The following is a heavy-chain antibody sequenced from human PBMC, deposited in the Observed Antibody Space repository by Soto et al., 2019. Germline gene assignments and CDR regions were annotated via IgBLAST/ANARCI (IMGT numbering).Heavy chain of an antibody. CDR2: INPSGGST. CDR3: ASANYSHAHKSRVTITVDTYTNQCSLKLSSVTAADTAVYYCARDRGFTMVRGVMRPTRGDYYGMDV. CDR1: GYTFTSYY. Sequence: ASVKVSCKASGYTFTSYYMHWVRQAPGQGLEWMGIINPSGGSTSYAQKFQGRVTMTRDTSTSTVYMELSSLRSEDTAVYYCASANYSHAHKSRVTITVDTYTNQCSLKLSSVTAADTAVYYCARDRGFTMVRGVMRPTRGDYYGMDVWGQGTTVTVSS. V-gene: IGHV1-46*01. D-gene: IGHD3-10*01. J-gene: IGHJ6*02.